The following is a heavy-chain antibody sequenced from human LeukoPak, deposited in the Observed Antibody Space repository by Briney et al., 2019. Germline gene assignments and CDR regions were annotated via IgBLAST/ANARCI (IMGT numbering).Heavy chain of an antibody. Sequence: GGSLRLSCAASGFTFSSYWMSWVRQAPGKGLEWVANIKQDGSEKYYVDSVKGRFTISRDNAKNSLYLQMNSLRAEDTAVYYCARYDRIAARRLDAFDIWGQGTMVTVSS. V-gene: IGHV3-7*01. D-gene: IGHD6-6*01. CDR1: GFTFSSYW. J-gene: IGHJ3*02. CDR3: ARYDRIAARRLDAFDI. CDR2: IKQDGSEK.